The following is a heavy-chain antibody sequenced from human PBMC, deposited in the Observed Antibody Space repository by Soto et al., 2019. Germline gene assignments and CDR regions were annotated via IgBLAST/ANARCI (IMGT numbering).Heavy chain of an antibody. Sequence: ASVKVSCKASGYTFTNYAIQWVRQAPGQRLEWMGWINAGDGRTRYSEKYQGRVTITRDTSATIAYMELSSLRSEDTAVYYCAKGYQLLWGFDYWGQGTLVTVSS. V-gene: IGHV1-3*01. CDR3: AKGYQLLWGFDY. CDR2: INAGDGRT. D-gene: IGHD2-2*01. CDR1: GYTFTNYA. J-gene: IGHJ4*02.